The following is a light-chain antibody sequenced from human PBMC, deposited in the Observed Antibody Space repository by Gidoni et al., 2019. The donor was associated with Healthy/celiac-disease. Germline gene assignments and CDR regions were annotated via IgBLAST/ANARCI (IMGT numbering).Light chain of an antibody. V-gene: IGLV2-11*01. Sequence: QSALTQPRSVSGSPGQSVTISCTGTSSDVGGYNYVSWYQQHPGQAPKLMIYYVSKRPSGVPDRFSGSKSGNTASLTISGLQAEDEADYYCCSYAGSFVVFGGGTKLTVL. CDR3: CSYAGSFVV. J-gene: IGLJ2*01. CDR2: YVS. CDR1: SSDVGGYNY.